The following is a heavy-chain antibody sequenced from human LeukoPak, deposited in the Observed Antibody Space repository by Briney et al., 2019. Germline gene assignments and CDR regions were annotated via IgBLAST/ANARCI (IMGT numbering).Heavy chain of an antibody. CDR1: GFTFGAYS. J-gene: IGHJ1*01. CDR3: AKGGAAAGTLYLQY. CDR2: ISSSVSTI. D-gene: IGHD6-13*01. Sequence: GGSLRLSCAASGFTFGAYSMNWVSQAPGKGLEWISYISSSVSTIYYADSVKGRFTVSRDNSKNTLYLQMNSLRAEDTAVYYCAKGGAAAGTLYLQYWGQGTLVTVSS. V-gene: IGHV3-48*01.